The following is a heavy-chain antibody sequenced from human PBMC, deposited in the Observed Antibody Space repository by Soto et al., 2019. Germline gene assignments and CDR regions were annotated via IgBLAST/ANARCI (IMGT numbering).Heavy chain of an antibody. J-gene: IGHJ6*02. CDR2: ISYDGSNK. CDR3: AKELRYFDWVEDYYYGMDV. D-gene: IGHD3-9*01. V-gene: IGHV3-30*18. Sequence: QVQLVESGGGVVQPGRSLRLSCAASGFTFSSYGMHWVRQAPGKGLEWVAVISYDGSNKYYADSVKGRFTISRDNSKNTLYLQMNSLRAEDTAVYYCAKELRYFDWVEDYYYGMDVWGQGTTVTVSS. CDR1: GFTFSSYG.